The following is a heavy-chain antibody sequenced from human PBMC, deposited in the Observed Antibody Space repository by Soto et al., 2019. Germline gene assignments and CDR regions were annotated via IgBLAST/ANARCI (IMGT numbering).Heavy chain of an antibody. Sequence: GGSLRLSCAASGFTFSDYYMSWIRQAPGKGLEWVSYISSSSSYTNYADSVKGRFTISRDNAKNSLYLQMNSLRAEDTAVYYCARADYDFWSGPTYGMDVWGQGTTVTVSS. D-gene: IGHD3-3*01. CDR3: ARADYDFWSGPTYGMDV. CDR1: GFTFSDYY. CDR2: ISSSSSYT. V-gene: IGHV3-11*06. J-gene: IGHJ6*02.